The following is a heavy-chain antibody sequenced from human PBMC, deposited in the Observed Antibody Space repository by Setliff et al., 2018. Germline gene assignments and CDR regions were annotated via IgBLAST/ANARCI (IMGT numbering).Heavy chain of an antibody. CDR2: INWDGKTT. CDR1: GFTFERNG. D-gene: IGHD5-12*01. J-gene: IGHJ3*02. Sequence: GSSLRLSCAASGFTFERNGMNWVRQAPGKGLEWVSTINWDGKTTAYADSVKGRFTISRDNANRFLYLHMNSLRADDTALYYCTRFGRDDIGIWGQGTMVTVSS. CDR3: TRFGRDDIGI. V-gene: IGHV3-20*04.